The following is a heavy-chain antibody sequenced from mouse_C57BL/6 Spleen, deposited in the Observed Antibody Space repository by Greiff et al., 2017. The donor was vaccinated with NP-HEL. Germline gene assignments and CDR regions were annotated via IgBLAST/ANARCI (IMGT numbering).Heavy chain of an antibody. V-gene: IGHV1-15*01. J-gene: IGHJ2*01. CDR2: IDPETGGT. CDR1: GYTFTDYE. D-gene: IGHD4-1*01. Sequence: VQLQQSGAELVRPGASVTLSCKASGYTFTDYEMHWVKQTPVHGLEWIGAIDPETGGTAYNQKFKGKAILTADKSSSTAYMELRSLTSEDSAVYYCTPWVSYFDYWGQSTTLTVSS. CDR3: TPWVSYFDY.